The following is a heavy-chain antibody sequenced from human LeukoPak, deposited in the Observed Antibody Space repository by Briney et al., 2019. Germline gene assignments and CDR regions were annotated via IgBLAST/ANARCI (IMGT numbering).Heavy chain of an antibody. CDR3: GRPTKYWLVRGNGVDV. D-gene: IGHD6-19*01. J-gene: IGHJ6*02. CDR2: IDAGGGDT. Sequence: GASLRLSCAASGFSFSSYAMTWVRQAPGKGLEWVSSIDAGGGDTYHPDSVKGRFTISRDNSMNTLYLQMNSLRADDTAVYYCGRPTKYWLVRGNGVDVWGQGTTVTVSS. V-gene: IGHV3-23*01. CDR1: GFSFSSYA.